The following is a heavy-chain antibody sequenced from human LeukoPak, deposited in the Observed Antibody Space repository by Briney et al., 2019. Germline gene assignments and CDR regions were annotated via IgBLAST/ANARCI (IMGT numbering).Heavy chain of an antibody. CDR3: TRLQGIQLISSD. CDR2: IRSKAYGGTT. J-gene: IGHJ4*02. V-gene: IGHV3-49*03. Sequence: GGSLRLSCAASGFTFSSYAMSWFRQAPGKGLEWVGFIRSKAYGGTTEYAASVKGRFTISRDDSKSIAYLQMNSLKTEDTAVYYCTRLQGIQLISSDWGQGTLVTVSS. CDR1: GFTFSSYA. D-gene: IGHD5-18*01.